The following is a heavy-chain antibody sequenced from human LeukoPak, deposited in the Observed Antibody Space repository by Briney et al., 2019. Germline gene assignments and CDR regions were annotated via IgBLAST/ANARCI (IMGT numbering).Heavy chain of an antibody. CDR2: IYHTGRT. D-gene: IGHD7-27*01. CDR3: ASRKLGNDY. V-gene: IGHV4-59*02. Sequence: PSETVSLTCTISGGSVSCYYWSWIRQSPGKGLEWIGYIYHTGRTSYSPSLKSRVTISADTSQNQFSLKLSSVTAADTAVYYCASRKLGNDYWGQGTLVTVSS. J-gene: IGHJ4*02. CDR1: GGSVSCYY.